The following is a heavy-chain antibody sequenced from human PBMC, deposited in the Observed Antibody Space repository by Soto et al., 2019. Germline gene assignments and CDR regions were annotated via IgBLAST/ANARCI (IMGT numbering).Heavy chain of an antibody. J-gene: IGHJ6*02. CDR2: ISGSGGST. Sequence: GSLRLSCSASGFTFSSYAMSWVRQAPGKGLEWVSAISGSGGSTYYADSVKGRFTISRDNSKNTLYLQMNSLRAEDTAVYYCAKEGQMTGLMIYDFWSGHYYYDMVSLGHGPTVTV. D-gene: IGHD3-3*01. CDR3: AKEGQMTGLMIYDFWSGHYYYDMVS. CDR1: GFTFSSYA. V-gene: IGHV3-23*01.